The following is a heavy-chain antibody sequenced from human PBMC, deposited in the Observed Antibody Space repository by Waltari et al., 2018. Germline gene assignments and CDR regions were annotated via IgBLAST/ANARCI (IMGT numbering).Heavy chain of an antibody. CDR3: ARGRDGYPPPLLDY. Sequence: QVQLVQSGAEVKKPGSSVKVSCKASGGTFSSYAISWVRQAPGQGLEWMGGSIPILGIANYAQKFQGRVTITADESTSTAYMELSSLRSEDTAVYYCARGRDGYPPPLLDYWGQGTLVTVSS. CDR1: GGTFSSYA. V-gene: IGHV1-69*04. D-gene: IGHD5-12*01. J-gene: IGHJ4*02. CDR2: SIPILGIA.